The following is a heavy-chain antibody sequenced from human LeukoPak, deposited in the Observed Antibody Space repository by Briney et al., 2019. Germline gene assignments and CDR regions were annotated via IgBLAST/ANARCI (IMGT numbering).Heavy chain of an antibody. J-gene: IGHJ5*02. CDR2: INSDGSST. CDR3: ARREHGNYAGGWFDP. CDR1: GFTFSSYW. Sequence: GGSLRLACAASGFTFSSYWMHWVRQAPGKGLVWVSRINSDGSSTSYADSVKGRFTISRDNAKNTLYLQMNSLRAEDTAVYYCARREHGNYAGGWFDPWGQGTLVTVSS. V-gene: IGHV3-74*01. D-gene: IGHD4-11*01.